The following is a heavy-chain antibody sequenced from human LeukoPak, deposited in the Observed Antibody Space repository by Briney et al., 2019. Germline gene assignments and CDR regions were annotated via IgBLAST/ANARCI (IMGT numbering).Heavy chain of an antibody. CDR2: ISAYNGNT. V-gene: IGHV1-18*01. Sequence: GASVKVSCKASGYTFTSYGISWVRQAPGQGLEWIGWISAYNGNTNYAQKLQGRVTMTTDTSTSTAYMELRSLRSDDTAVYYCLYCGGDCYSGWFDPWGQGTLVTVSS. D-gene: IGHD2-21*02. J-gene: IGHJ5*02. CDR3: LYCGGDCYSGWFDP. CDR1: GYTFTSYG.